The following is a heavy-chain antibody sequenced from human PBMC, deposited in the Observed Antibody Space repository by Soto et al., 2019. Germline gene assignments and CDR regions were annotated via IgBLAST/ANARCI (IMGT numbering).Heavy chain of an antibody. CDR1: GYAFSNYG. D-gene: IGHD2-2*01. V-gene: IGHV1-18*01. J-gene: IGHJ5*02. CDR2: ISLYSDGT. Sequence: ASVKVSCKTSGYAFSNYGSNWVRQAPGQPLEWLGWISLYSDGTNYAQKFQGRVSMTTDTSTTTAYMELRSLRYDDTAVYYRARVVPGAEAWFGPWGQGTLVTVSS. CDR3: ARVVPGAEAWFGP.